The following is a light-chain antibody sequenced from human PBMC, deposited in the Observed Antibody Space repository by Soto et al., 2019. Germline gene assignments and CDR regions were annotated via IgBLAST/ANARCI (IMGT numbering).Light chain of an antibody. CDR2: DAS. Sequence: EIVLTQSPATLSLSPGERATLSCRASQSVSSYLAWYQQKPGQAPRLLIYDASNRATGIPARFSGGGSGTAFTTTISSRVHADVAVYYCQQRSNWPPYTFGQGTKLEIK. V-gene: IGKV3-11*01. J-gene: IGKJ2*01. CDR1: QSVSSY. CDR3: QQRSNWPPYT.